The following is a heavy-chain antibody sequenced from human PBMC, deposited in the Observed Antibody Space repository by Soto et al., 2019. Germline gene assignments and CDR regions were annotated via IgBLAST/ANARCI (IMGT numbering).Heavy chain of an antibody. CDR1: GYSITSGYY. D-gene: IGHD1-1*01. Sequence: PSETLSLTCSVSGYSITSGYYWGWIRQSPGKGLEWLGCAFHVGHTYYNPSLNSRVTISLDTSKNHFSLRLDSVTAADTAVYYCARGPDVVVAPTAEGYYFDHWGQGALVTVSS. V-gene: IGHV4-38-2*02. CDR3: ARGPDVVVAPTAEGYYFDH. J-gene: IGHJ4*02. CDR2: AFHVGHT.